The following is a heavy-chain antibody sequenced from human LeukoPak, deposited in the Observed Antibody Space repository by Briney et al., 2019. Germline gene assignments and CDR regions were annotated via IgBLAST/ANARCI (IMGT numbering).Heavy chain of an antibody. CDR3: ARDIGDSSGYYYLSLGFFDY. D-gene: IGHD3-22*01. J-gene: IGHJ4*02. CDR2: IYYSGST. CDR1: GGSISSSSYY. Sequence: SETLSLTCTVSGGSISSSSYYGGWIRQPPGKGLEWIGRIYYSGSTYYNPSLKSRVTISVDTSKNQFSLKLSSVTAADTAVYYCARDIGDSSGYYYLSLGFFDYWGQGTLVTVSS. V-gene: IGHV4-39*07.